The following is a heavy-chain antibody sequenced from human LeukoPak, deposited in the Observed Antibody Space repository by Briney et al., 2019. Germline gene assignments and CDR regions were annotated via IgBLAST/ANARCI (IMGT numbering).Heavy chain of an antibody. CDR3: ARTSSGPNWFDP. CDR1: GGSFSGYT. Sequence: SETLSLTCAVYGGSFSGYTWSWIRQPPGKGLEWIGEINHSGSTNYNPSLKSRVIISLDTSNNQFSLKLSSVTVADTAVYYCARTSSGPNWFDPWGQGTLVTVSS. D-gene: IGHD3-22*01. CDR2: INHSGST. J-gene: IGHJ5*02. V-gene: IGHV4-34*01.